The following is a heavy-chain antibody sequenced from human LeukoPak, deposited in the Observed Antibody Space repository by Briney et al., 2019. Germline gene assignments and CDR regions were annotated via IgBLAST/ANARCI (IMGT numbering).Heavy chain of an antibody. D-gene: IGHD3-16*01. Sequence: GGSLRLSCAAFGFTFSSYWMSWVRQAPGKGLEWVANIKQDGSEKYYVDSVKGRFTISRDNAKNSLYLQMNSLRAEDTAVYYCANGGHAFDIWGQGTLVTVSS. V-gene: IGHV3-7*01. CDR1: GFTFSSYW. J-gene: IGHJ4*02. CDR2: IKQDGSEK. CDR3: ANGGHAFDI.